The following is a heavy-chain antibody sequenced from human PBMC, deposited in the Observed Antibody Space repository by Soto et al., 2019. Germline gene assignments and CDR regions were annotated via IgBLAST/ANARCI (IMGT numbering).Heavy chain of an antibody. D-gene: IGHD3-22*01. V-gene: IGHV4-30-4*01. CDR1: GGSISSGDYY. Sequence: SETLSLTCTVSGGSISSGDYYWSWIRQPPGKGLEWIGYIYYSGSTYYNPSLKSRVTISVDTSKNQFSLKLSSVTAADTAVYYCARADYYDSSWGDWGQGTMVTVSS. J-gene: IGHJ3*01. CDR2: IYYSGST. CDR3: ARADYYDSSWGD.